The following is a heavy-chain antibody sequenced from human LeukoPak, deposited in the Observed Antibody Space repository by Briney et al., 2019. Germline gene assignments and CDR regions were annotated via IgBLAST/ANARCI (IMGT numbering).Heavy chain of an antibody. J-gene: IGHJ6*02. Sequence: GGSLRLSCAASGFTFSSYGMHWVRQAPGKGLEWVAGISYDGSNKFYADSVKGRFTISRDNAANSLYLQMNSLGAEDTAVYYCASRVVAPSAIYYGMDVWGQGTTVTVSS. CDR2: ISYDGSNK. V-gene: IGHV3-30*03. D-gene: IGHD2-2*02. CDR3: ASRVVAPSAIYYGMDV. CDR1: GFTFSSYG.